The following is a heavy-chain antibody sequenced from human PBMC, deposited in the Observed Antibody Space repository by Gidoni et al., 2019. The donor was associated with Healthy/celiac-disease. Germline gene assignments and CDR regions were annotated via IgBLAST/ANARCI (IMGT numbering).Heavy chain of an antibody. V-gene: IGHV1-2*02. CDR3: ARGDSYDSSDY. J-gene: IGHJ4*02. CDR2: INPNSGGT. D-gene: IGHD3-22*01. Sequence: QLQLVPSGAEVKKPGASLQAPCKASGYPFPGYYMHWVRQAPGQGLEWLGWINPNSGGTNYAQKFQGRVTMTRDTPISTAYMELSRLRSDDTAVYYCARGDSYDSSDYWGQGTLVTVSS. CDR1: GYPFPGYY.